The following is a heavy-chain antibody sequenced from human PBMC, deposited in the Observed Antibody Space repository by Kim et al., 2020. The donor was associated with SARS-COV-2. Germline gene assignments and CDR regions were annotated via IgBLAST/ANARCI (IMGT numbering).Heavy chain of an antibody. CDR2: ISGYNGKA. V-gene: IGHV1-18*01. Sequence: ASVKVSCQASGYTFTNYGFSWVRQAPGQGLEWMGWISGYNGKAHYAQKFQDRATMSTDASTTTAYLELRSLRPDDTAVYFCARDSAAAGEAFPWGQGTRVTVSS. CDR3: ARDSAAAGEAFP. CDR1: GYTFTNYG. J-gene: IGHJ5*02. D-gene: IGHD6-13*01.